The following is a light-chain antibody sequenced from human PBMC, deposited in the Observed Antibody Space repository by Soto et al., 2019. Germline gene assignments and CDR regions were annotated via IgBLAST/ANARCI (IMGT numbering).Light chain of an antibody. Sequence: EKVMTQSPATLSVSPGERATLSCRASQTVSSNLAWCQQKPGQAPRLLIYGASSRATGIPDRFSGSGSGTDFTLTISRLEPEDFAVYYCQQYGSSPPITFGQGTRLEIK. J-gene: IGKJ5*01. CDR3: QQYGSSPPIT. CDR2: GAS. V-gene: IGKV3-20*01. CDR1: QTVSSN.